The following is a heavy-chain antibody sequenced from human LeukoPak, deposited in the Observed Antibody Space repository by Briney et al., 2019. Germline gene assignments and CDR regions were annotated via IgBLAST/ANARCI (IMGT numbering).Heavy chain of an antibody. Sequence: SETLSLTCTVSGGYISSYYWSWIRQPPGKGLEWIGDIYYSGSTNYNPSLKSRVTITEETSKNQFFLRLSSVTAADTAVYYSARLASGSYGPLTPFDYWGQGTLVTVSS. J-gene: IGHJ4*02. D-gene: IGHD1-26*01. V-gene: IGHV4-59*08. CDR2: IYYSGST. CDR1: GGYISSYY. CDR3: ARLASGSYGPLTPFDY.